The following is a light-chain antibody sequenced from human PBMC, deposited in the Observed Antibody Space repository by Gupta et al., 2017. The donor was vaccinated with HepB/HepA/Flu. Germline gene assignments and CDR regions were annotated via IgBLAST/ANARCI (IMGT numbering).Light chain of an antibody. Sequence: QSVLTQPPLVSGAPGQRVTISCTGSSSDIGAGYDVHWYHQVPGAAPRLLISGNNNRPAGVPDRVSASKSGTSASLAIAGLHDEDEGDYYCQSFDGSLSSYVFSTGTKVTVL. CDR2: GNN. CDR1: SSDIGAGYD. J-gene: IGLJ1*01. CDR3: QSFDGSLSSYV. V-gene: IGLV1-40*01.